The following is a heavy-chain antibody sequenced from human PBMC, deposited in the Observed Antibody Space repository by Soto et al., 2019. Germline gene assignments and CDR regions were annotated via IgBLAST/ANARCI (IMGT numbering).Heavy chain of an antibody. CDR2: IIPIFGTA. CDR3: ARYGGSYQNYYYSGMDV. D-gene: IGHD1-26*01. J-gene: IGHJ6*02. Sequence: QVQLVQSGAEVKKPGSSVKVSCKASGGTFSSYAISWVRQAPGQGLEWMGGIIPIFGTANYAQKFQGRVTIIADESTSTAYMELSSLRSEDTAVYYCARYGGSYQNYYYSGMDVWGQGTTVTVSS. CDR1: GGTFSSYA. V-gene: IGHV1-69*01.